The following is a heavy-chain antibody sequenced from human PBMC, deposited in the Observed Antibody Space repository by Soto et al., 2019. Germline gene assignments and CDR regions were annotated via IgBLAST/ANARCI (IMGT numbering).Heavy chain of an antibody. Sequence: GASVNLSCKGSGYTLTELSMRWVRQAPGKGLEWMGGFDPEDGEEMYAQKFQGRVTMTEDTSTDTAYMELSGLRSDDTGVYYCAHDIPLRLWGRGTLVTVSS. D-gene: IGHD3-9*01. V-gene: IGHV1-24*01. CDR3: AHDIPLRL. CDR2: FDPEDGEE. J-gene: IGHJ4*02. CDR1: GYTLTELS.